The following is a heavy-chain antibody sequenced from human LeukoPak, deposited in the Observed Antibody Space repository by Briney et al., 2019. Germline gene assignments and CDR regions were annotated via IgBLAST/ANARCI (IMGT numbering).Heavy chain of an antibody. CDR3: ARIMVRGVMRY. CDR1: GGSISSYH. Sequence: SETLSLTCTVSGGSISSYHWSWIRQPPGKGLEWIGYIYYSGSTNYNPSLKSRVTISVDTSKNQFSLKLSSVTAADTAVYYCARIMVRGVMRYWGQGTLVTVSS. V-gene: IGHV4-59*01. CDR2: IYYSGST. D-gene: IGHD3-10*01. J-gene: IGHJ4*02.